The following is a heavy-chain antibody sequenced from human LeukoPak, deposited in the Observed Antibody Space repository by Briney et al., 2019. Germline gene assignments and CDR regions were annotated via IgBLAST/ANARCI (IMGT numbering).Heavy chain of an antibody. D-gene: IGHD3-22*01. CDR3: ARGQEYYYDSSGYAFDY. Sequence: GGSLRLSCAASGFTFSSYSTNWVRQAPGKGLEWVSSISSSSSYIYYADSVKGRFTISRDNSKNTLYLQMNSLRAEDTAVYYCARGQEYYYDSSGYAFDYWGQGTLVTVSS. CDR1: GFTFSSYS. V-gene: IGHV3-21*01. J-gene: IGHJ4*02. CDR2: ISSSSSYI.